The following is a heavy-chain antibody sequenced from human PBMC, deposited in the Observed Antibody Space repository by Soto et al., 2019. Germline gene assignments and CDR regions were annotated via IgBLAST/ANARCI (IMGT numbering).Heavy chain of an antibody. CDR1: GGSFSGYY. V-gene: IGHV4-34*01. D-gene: IGHD3-16*01. CDR3: ARQTFGGVIRNWFDP. Sequence: QVQLQQWGAGLFKPSETLSLTCAVYGGSFSGYYWSWIRQPPGKGLEWIGEINHSGSTNYNPSLKRRVSISVDTSKNQFSLKLSSVTAADTAVYYCARQTFGGVIRNWFDPWGQGTLVTVSS. J-gene: IGHJ5*02. CDR2: INHSGST.